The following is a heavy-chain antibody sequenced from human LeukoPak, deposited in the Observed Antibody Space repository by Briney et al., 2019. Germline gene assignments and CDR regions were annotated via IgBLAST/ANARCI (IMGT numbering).Heavy chain of an antibody. V-gene: IGHV4-59*08. CDR1: GASIGSDY. Sequence: TSETLSGTCTVSGASIGSDYWSWIRQPPGKGLEGIGYISQNGYTKYTPSLKSRVTISRDASENQFSLILSSVTAADTAVYYCTRHDVVAVIGHGMAVWGQGTTVTVSS. CDR3: TRHDVVAVIGHGMAV. CDR2: ISQNGYT. D-gene: IGHD2-15*01. J-gene: IGHJ6*02.